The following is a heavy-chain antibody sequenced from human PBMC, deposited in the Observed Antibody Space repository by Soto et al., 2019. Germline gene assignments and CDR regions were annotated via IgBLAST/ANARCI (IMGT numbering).Heavy chain of an antibody. J-gene: IGHJ6*03. CDR1: GGTFSSYT. D-gene: IGHD6-6*01. CDR2: IIPILGIA. Sequence: SVKVSCKASGGTFSSYTISWVRQAPGQGLEWMGRIIPILGIANYAQKFQGRVTITADKSTSTAYMELSSLRSEDTAVYYCASTSPSIAARPASFYYSMDVWGKGTTVTVSS. V-gene: IGHV1-69*02. CDR3: ASTSPSIAARPASFYYSMDV.